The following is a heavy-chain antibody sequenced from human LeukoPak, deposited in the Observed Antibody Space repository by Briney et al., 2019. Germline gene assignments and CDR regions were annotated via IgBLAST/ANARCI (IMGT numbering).Heavy chain of an antibody. CDR2: TPYHGVSK. CDR3: AKDRHGDYTSDY. CDR1: GFIFGSYG. D-gene: IGHD4-17*01. J-gene: IGHJ4*02. Sequence: GGSLRLSCAASGFIFGSYGMHWVRQAPVKGLEWVAFTPYHGVSKYYTESVKGRFTISRDNSKSTLYLQMNSLRIEDTAVYYCAKDRHGDYTSDYWGQGTLVIVSS. V-gene: IGHV3-30*02.